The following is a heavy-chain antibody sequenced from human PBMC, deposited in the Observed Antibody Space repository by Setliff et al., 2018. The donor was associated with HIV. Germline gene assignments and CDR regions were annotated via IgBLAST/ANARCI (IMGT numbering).Heavy chain of an antibody. V-gene: IGHV4-39*07. J-gene: IGHJ3*02. CDR2: MSYGGTT. Sequence: SETLSLTCSVSGDSISSGPYYWAWIRQPPGKGLEWIGSMSYGGTTIYNSSLKSRVTMSVDTSKNQFSLKLSSVTAADTAVYYCARRGGSFPHDAFDIWGQGTMVTVSS. CDR1: GDSISSGPYY. D-gene: IGHD1-26*01. CDR3: ARRGGSFPHDAFDI.